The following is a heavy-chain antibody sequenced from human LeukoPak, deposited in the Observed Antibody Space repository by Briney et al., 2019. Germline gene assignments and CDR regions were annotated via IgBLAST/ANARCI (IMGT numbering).Heavy chain of an antibody. J-gene: IGHJ2*01. CDR2: IGTAGDT. CDR1: GFTFSSYD. D-gene: IGHD5-24*01. CDR3: ARGHSSRGGYNSYWYFDL. Sequence: PGGSLRLSCAASGFTFSSYDMHWVRQATGKGLEWVSAIGTAGDTYYPGSVKGRFTISRENAKNSLYLQMNSLRAGDTAVYYCARGHSSRGGYNSYWYFDLWGRGTLVTVSS. V-gene: IGHV3-13*01.